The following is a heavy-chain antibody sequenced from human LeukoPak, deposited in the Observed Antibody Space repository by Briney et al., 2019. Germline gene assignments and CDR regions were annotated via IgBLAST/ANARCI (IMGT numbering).Heavy chain of an antibody. D-gene: IGHD3-3*01. CDR3: AGVSRLNGGDY. CDR2: IYYSGST. V-gene: IGHV4-59*01. CDR1: GGSISSYY. Sequence: SKTLSLTCTVSGGSISSYYWSWIRQPPGKGLEWIGYIYYSGSTNYNPSLKSRVTISVDTSKNQFSLKLSSVTAADTAVYYCAGVSRLNGGDYWGQGTLVTVSS. J-gene: IGHJ4*02.